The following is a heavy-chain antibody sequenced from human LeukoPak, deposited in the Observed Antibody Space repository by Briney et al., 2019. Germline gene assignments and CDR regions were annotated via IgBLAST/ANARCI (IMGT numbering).Heavy chain of an antibody. CDR3: ARGVVGDYYMDV. Sequence: ASVKVSCKASGYTFTSYDINWVRQATGQGLEWMGWMNPNSGNTGYAQKFQGRVTITRNTSISTAYMELSSLRSEDTAVYYCARGVVGDYYMDVWGKGTTVTVSS. CDR2: MNPNSGNT. V-gene: IGHV1-8*03. CDR1: GYTFTSYD. D-gene: IGHD2-15*01. J-gene: IGHJ6*03.